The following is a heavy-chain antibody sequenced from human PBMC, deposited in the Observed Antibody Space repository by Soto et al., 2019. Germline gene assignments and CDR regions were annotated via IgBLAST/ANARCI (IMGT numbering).Heavy chain of an antibody. J-gene: IGHJ5*01. CDR1: GDNFSNYW. Sequence: GVSLKVSWKDAGDNFSNYWVAWVRQMPGNGLKCMGISYPGDSDTRYSRSFQDEVAISVNKSIRTAYRQCSSLNASDTAIYYCARNQSLYGGNEGCLDSWGQGTLVTVS. D-gene: IGHD5-12*01. CDR2: SYPGDSDT. CDR3: ARNQSLYGGNEGCLDS. V-gene: IGHV5-51*01.